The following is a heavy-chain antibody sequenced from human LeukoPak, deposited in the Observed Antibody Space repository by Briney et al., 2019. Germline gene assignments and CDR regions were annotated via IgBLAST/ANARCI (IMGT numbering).Heavy chain of an antibody. CDR2: INPNSGGT. V-gene: IGHV1-2*02. D-gene: IGHD4-23*01. Sequence: ASVKVSCKASGYTFTGYYMHWVRQAPGQGLEWMGWINPNSGGTNYAQKFQGRVTMTRDTSISTAYMEPSRLRSDDTAVYYCARVGSNYGGNELDFDYWGQGTLVTVSS. CDR3: ARVGSNYGGNELDFDY. J-gene: IGHJ4*02. CDR1: GYTFTGYY.